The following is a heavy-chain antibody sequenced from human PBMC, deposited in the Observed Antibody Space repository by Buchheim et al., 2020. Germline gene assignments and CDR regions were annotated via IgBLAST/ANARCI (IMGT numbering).Heavy chain of an antibody. CDR2: IIPILGIA. V-gene: IGHV1-69*04. D-gene: IGHD2-15*01. Sequence: QVQLVQSGADVNKPGSSVKVSCKASGGTFSSYAISWVRQAPGQGLEWMGRIIPILGIANYAQKFQGRVTITADKSTSTAYMELSSLRSEDTAVYYCAAYCSGGSCYSVSWYYYGMDVWGQGTT. CDR1: GGTFSSYA. J-gene: IGHJ6*02. CDR3: AAYCSGGSCYSVSWYYYGMDV.